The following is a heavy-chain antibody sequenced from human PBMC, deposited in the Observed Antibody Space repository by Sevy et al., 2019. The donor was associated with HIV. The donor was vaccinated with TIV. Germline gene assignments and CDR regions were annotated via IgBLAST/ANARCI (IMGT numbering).Heavy chain of an antibody. CDR3: ARDRDVSGNYLEYFYYAMDV. D-gene: IGHD1-26*01. V-gene: IGHV1-46*01. CDR1: GYTFSTYY. CDR2: FDPTGGSR. Sequence: DSVKVSCKTSGYTFSTYYIYWVRQAPGQGLEWIGIFDPTGGSRSYAQRFQGRLTMTGDTSTSTAYMELSSLTSEDTAVYYCARDRDVSGNYLEYFYYAMDVWGQGTTVTVSS. J-gene: IGHJ6*02.